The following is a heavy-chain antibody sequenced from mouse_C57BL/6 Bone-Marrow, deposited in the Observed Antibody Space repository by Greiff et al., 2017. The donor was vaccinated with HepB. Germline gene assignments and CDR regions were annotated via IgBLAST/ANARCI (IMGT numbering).Heavy chain of an antibody. CDR1: GFTFSDYY. V-gene: IGHV5-4*02. Sequence: VKLVESGGGLVKPGGSLKLSCAASGFTFSDYYMYWVRQTPEKRLEWVATISDGGSYTYYPDSVKGRFTISRDNAKNNLYLQMSSLKSEDTAMYYCAGAGGYPQAWFAYWGQGTLVTVSA. CDR2: ISDGGSYT. CDR3: AGAGGYPQAWFAY. J-gene: IGHJ3*01.